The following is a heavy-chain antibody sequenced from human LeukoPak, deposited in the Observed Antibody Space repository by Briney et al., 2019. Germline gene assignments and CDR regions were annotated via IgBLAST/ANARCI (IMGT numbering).Heavy chain of an antibody. Sequence: GGSLRLSCAASGFTFSSYDMNWVRQAPGKGPEWVSYISSRGTTMYYADSVKGRFTISRDNAKKSLDLQMNSLGAEDTAVYYCARAYCSGGSCYPYYYYMDVWGKGTTVTISS. D-gene: IGHD2-15*01. CDR1: GFTFSSYD. V-gene: IGHV3-48*01. CDR3: ARAYCSGGSCYPYYYYMDV. CDR2: ISSRGTTM. J-gene: IGHJ6*03.